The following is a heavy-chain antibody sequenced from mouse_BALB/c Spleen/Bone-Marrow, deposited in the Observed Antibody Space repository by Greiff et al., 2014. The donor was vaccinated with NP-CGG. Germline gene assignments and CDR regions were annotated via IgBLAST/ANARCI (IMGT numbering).Heavy chain of an antibody. V-gene: IGHV14-3*02. Sequence: EVQLQQSGAELVKPGASVKLSCTASGFNFKDTYMHWVKQRPEQGLEWIGRIDTADGNTKYDHKFKGQATITADTSANTAYLQLSSLTTEDAAAYYCATSHGSSPFDYWGQGTTLTVSS. CDR2: IDTADGNT. D-gene: IGHD1-1*01. CDR1: GFNFKDTY. CDR3: ATSHGSSPFDY. J-gene: IGHJ2*01.